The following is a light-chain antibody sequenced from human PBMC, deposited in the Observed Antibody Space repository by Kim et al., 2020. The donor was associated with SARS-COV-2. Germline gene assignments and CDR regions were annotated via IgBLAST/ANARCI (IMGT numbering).Light chain of an antibody. CDR3: QQRGNWPLT. Sequence: IVLTQSPATLSLSPGERATLSCRASQSISTYLGWYQQKPGQAPRLLIYDASNRAPGIPARFSGSGSGTDFTLIISSLEPEDVAVYYCQQRGNWPLTFGGGTKVDIK. V-gene: IGKV3-11*01. J-gene: IGKJ4*01. CDR1: QSISTY. CDR2: DAS.